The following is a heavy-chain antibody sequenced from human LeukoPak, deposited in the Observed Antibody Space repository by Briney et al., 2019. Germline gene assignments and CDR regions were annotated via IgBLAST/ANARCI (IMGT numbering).Heavy chain of an antibody. CDR1: GFTLSDYY. CDR2: ISSTGSTI. J-gene: IGHJ4*02. CDR3: ARMNYDFWSGYYPYFDY. Sequence: GGSLRLSCAASGFTLSDYYMNWIRQTPGKGLEWISYISSTGSTIYYADSVKGRFTISRDNAKSSLFLQMNSLRAEDTAVYYCARMNYDFWSGYYPYFDYWGQGALVTVSS. D-gene: IGHD3-3*01. V-gene: IGHV3-11*04.